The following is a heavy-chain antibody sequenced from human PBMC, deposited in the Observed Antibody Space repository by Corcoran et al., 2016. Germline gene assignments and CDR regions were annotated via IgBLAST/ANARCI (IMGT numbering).Heavy chain of an antibody. J-gene: IGHJ4*02. V-gene: IGHV3-15*07. CDR3: TTDMGGGVATITGQQLVRRGY. D-gene: IGHD6-13*01. CDR2: IKSKTDGGTT. Sequence: EVQLVESGGGLVKPGGSLRLSCAASGFTFSNAWMNWVRQAPGKGLEWVGRIKSKTDGGTTDYAAPVKGRFTISRDDSKNTLYLQMNSLKTEDTAVYYCTTDMGGGVATITGQQLVRRGYWGQGTLVTVSS. CDR1: GFTFSNAW.